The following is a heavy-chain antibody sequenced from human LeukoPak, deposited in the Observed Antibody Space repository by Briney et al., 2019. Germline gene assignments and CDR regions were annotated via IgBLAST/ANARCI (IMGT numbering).Heavy chain of an antibody. CDR3: ARVGSNQWLDY. D-gene: IGHD6-19*01. V-gene: IGHV3-48*01. Sequence: GGSLRLSCAASGFNRSSYSMNWVRQAPGKGLEWVSYISGGSSTIYNADSVKGRFTISRDNAKNLLYLLMDTLRAEDTAVYYCARVGSNQWLDYWGQGTLVTVSS. CDR1: GFNRSSYS. J-gene: IGHJ4*02. CDR2: ISGGSSTI.